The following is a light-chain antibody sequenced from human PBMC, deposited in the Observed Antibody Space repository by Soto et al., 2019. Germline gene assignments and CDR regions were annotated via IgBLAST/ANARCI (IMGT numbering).Light chain of an antibody. J-gene: IGKJ3*01. Sequence: DIVMTQSPDSLAVSLGERATINCKSSQSVLYSSSNKDYLAWYQQKPGQPPKMVIYWASTRESGVPDRFSGSGSGTDFTLTISSLQAEDVAVYYCQQYYSTPFTFGPGTKVDIK. V-gene: IGKV4-1*01. CDR2: WAS. CDR1: QSVLYSSSNKDY. CDR3: QQYYSTPFT.